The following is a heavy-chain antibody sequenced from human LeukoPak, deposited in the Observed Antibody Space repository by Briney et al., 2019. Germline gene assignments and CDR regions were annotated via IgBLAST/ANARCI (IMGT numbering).Heavy chain of an antibody. CDR1: GGSIISYY. CDR3: ASFRSRGIWSGFDY. D-gene: IGHD3-3*01. CDR2: IYYSGTT. V-gene: IGHV4-59*01. Sequence: PSETLSLTCSVSGGSIISYYWSWIRQPPGGGLEWIGYIYYSGTTNYNPSLKSRVTISVDTSKNQFSLKLSSVTAADTAVYYCASFRSRGIWSGFDYWGQGTLVTVSS. J-gene: IGHJ4*02.